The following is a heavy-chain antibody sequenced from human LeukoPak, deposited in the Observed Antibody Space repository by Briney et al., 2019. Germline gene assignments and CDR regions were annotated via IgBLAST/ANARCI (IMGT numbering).Heavy chain of an antibody. CDR1: GGSISSYY. CDR2: IYTSGST. J-gene: IGHJ5*02. Sequence: SETLSLTCTVSGGSISSYYWSWIRQPAGKGLEWIGRIYTSGSTNYNPSLKSRVTISVDTSKNQFSLKLSSVTAADTAVYYCARERAYYDILPRWFDPWGQGTLVTVSS. D-gene: IGHD3-9*01. CDR3: ARERAYYDILPRWFDP. V-gene: IGHV4-4*07.